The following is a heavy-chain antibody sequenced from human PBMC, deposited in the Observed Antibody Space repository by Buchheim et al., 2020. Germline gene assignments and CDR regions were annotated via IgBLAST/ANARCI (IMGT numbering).Heavy chain of an antibody. D-gene: IGHD3-16*01. J-gene: IGHJ3*01. V-gene: IGHV4-59*01. CDR1: GGSITSYY. CDR2: DYYSGTT. Sequence: QVQLQESGPGLVRPSETLSLTCTVFGGSITSYYWNWVRQPPGERPEWIGLDYYSGTTKSNPSLKRRLSMSVDTSKSEFSLKLSSVTAADTAVYYCVKWGGPPLNAYDVWGQGT. CDR3: VKWGGPPLNAYDV.